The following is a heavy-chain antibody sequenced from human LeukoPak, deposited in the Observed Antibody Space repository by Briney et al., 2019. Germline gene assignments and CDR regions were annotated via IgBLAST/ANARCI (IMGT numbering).Heavy chain of an antibody. D-gene: IGHD3-22*01. V-gene: IGHV3-11*01. J-gene: IGHJ4*02. Sequence: GGSLRLSCAASGFTFSDYYMSWIRQAPGKGLEWVSYISSSGSTIYYADSVKGRFTISRDNAKNSLYLQMNSLRAEDTAVYYCARDEGLGGYYDSSGYSPYFDYWGQGTLVTVSS. CDR1: GFTFSDYY. CDR3: ARDEGLGGYYDSSGYSPYFDY. CDR2: ISSSGSTI.